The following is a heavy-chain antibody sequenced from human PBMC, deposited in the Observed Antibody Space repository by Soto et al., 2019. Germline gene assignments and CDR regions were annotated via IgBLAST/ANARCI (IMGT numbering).Heavy chain of an antibody. Sequence: GGSLRLSCAASGFTFSSYGMHWVRQAPGKGLEWVAVISYDGSNKYYADSVKGRFTISRDNSKNTLYLQMNSLRAEDTAVYYCAKGTVTTFYYYYYGMDVWGQGTTVTVSS. CDR2: ISYDGSNK. V-gene: IGHV3-30*18. D-gene: IGHD4-17*01. CDR3: AKGTVTTFYYYYYGMDV. CDR1: GFTFSSYG. J-gene: IGHJ6*02.